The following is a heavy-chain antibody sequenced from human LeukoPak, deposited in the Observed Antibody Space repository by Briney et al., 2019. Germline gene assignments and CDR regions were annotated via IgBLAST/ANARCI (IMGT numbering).Heavy chain of an antibody. V-gene: IGHV4-30-4*01. Sequence: SQTLSLTCTVSGGSISSGDYYWSWLRQPPGKGLEWIGYIYYSGSTYYNPSLKSRVTTSVDTSKNQFSLKLSSVTAADTAVYYCARGYYRRITLDYWGQGTLVTVSS. CDR1: GGSISSGDYY. CDR3: ARGYYRRITLDY. J-gene: IGHJ4*02. CDR2: IYYSGST. D-gene: IGHD3-22*01.